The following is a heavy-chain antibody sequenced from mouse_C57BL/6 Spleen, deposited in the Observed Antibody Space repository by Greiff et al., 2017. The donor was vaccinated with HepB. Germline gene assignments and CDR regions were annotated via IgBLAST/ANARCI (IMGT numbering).Heavy chain of an antibody. Sequence: QVQLQQPGAELVKPGASVKVSCKASGYTFTSYWMHWVKQRPGQGLEWIGRIYPSDSDTNYNQKFKGKATLTVDKSASTAYMQLSSLSSEDSAGYYCAITAQATFDYWGQGTTLTVSS. CDR1: GYTFTSYW. V-gene: IGHV1-74*01. CDR2: IYPSDSDT. J-gene: IGHJ2*01. CDR3: AITAQATFDY. D-gene: IGHD3-2*02.